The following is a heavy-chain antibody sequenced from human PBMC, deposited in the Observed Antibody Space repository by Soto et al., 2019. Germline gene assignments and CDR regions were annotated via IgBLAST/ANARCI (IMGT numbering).Heavy chain of an antibody. J-gene: IGHJ4*02. Sequence: EMQLVESGGGLVQPGRSLRLSCAASGFTFDDYAMHWVRQVPGKGLEWVSGISWNSASIGYADSVKGRFTTSRDNAKNSLYLEMNSLKTEDTALYYCARPFIVGSTTLGYWGQGTLVTVSS. D-gene: IGHD1-26*01. CDR3: ARPFIVGSTTLGY. CDR2: ISWNSASI. V-gene: IGHV3-9*01. CDR1: GFTFDDYA.